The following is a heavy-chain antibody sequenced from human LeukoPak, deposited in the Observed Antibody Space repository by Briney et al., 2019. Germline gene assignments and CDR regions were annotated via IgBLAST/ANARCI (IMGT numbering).Heavy chain of an antibody. CDR3: ARESRSNYYGSGSSIDY. D-gene: IGHD3-10*01. Sequence: SETLSLTCTVSGGSISSYYWSWIRQPPGKGLEWIGYIYYSGSTNYNPSLKSRVTISVDTSKNQFSLKLSSVTAADTAVYYCARESRSNYYGSGSSIDYWGQGTLVTVSS. J-gene: IGHJ4*02. V-gene: IGHV4-59*12. CDR2: IYYSGST. CDR1: GGSISSYY.